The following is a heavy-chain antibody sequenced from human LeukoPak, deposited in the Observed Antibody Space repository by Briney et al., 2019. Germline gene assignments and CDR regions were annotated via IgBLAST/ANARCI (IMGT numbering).Heavy chain of an antibody. CDR1: GGFISNGYY. Sequence: SLTLSLTCPVSGGFISNGYYWGWIRQPPGKGLEWIGSVYHSGSTYYNPSLKSRVTLSVDTPKRQFALKPTTVTVADTAAYYCPRLSPVGDAAWGQGTLVTASS. V-gene: IGHV4-39*01. J-gene: IGHJ5*02. D-gene: IGHD1-26*01. CDR3: PRLSPVGDAA. CDR2: VYHSGST.